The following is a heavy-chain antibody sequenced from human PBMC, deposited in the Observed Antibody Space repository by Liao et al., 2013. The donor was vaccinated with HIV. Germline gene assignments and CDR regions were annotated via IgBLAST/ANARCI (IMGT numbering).Heavy chain of an antibody. V-gene: IGHV4-61*02. Sequence: QVQLQESGPGLVKPSQTLSLTCTVSGGSISSGSYYWTWIRQPAGKGLEWIGRIYTSGSTNYNPSLKSRVTMSVDTSKNQFSLKLSSVTAADTAVYYCARDPSYGLGYWYFDLWGRGTLVTVSS. CDR1: GGSISSGSYY. D-gene: IGHD5-18*01. CDR2: IYTSGST. CDR3: ARDPSYGLGYWYFDL. J-gene: IGHJ2*01.